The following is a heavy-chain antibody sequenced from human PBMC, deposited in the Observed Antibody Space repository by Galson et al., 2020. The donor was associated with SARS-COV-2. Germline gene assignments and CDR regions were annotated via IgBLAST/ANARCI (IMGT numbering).Heavy chain of an antibody. D-gene: IGHD2-2*01. J-gene: IGHJ6*02. CDR3: ARDGKYCSSTSCLTS. Sequence: GESLKISCAASGFTFSTYAMHWVRQAPGKGLEWVAILSFDGTNKYYADSVKGRFTISRDNSKNTLYLQMNSLRAEDTAVYYCARDGKYCSSTSCLTSWGQGTTVTVSS. CDR1: GFTFSTYA. V-gene: IGHV3-30*04. CDR2: LSFDGTNK.